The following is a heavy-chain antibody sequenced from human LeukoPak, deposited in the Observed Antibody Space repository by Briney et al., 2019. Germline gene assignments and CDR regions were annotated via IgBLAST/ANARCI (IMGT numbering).Heavy chain of an antibody. D-gene: IGHD2-15*01. V-gene: IGHV3-7*01. Sequence: AGSLRLSCAASGFTFSSYWMSWVRQAPGKGLEWVANIKQDGSEKYYVDSVKGRFTISRDNAKNSLYLQLHSLRADDTAVCYCAREHCSSASCYPYFDYSGQGTLVTVSS. CDR1: GFTFSSYW. J-gene: IGHJ4*02. CDR3: AREHCSSASCYPYFDY. CDR2: IKQDGSEK.